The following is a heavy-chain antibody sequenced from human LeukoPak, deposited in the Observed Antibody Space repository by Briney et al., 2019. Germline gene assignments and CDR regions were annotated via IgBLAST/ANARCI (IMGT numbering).Heavy chain of an antibody. D-gene: IGHD3-16*01. CDR3: ARGGGDPYYMDV. CDR2: INHSGST. J-gene: IGHJ6*03. Sequence: SETLSLTCAVYGGSFGGYYWSWIRQPPGKGLEWIGEINHSGSTNYNPSLKSRVTISVDTSKNQFSLKLSSVTAADTAVYYCARGGGDPYYMDVWDKGTTVTVSS. V-gene: IGHV4-34*01. CDR1: GGSFGGYY.